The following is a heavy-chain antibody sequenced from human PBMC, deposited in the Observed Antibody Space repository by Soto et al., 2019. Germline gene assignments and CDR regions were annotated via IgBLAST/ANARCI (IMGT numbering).Heavy chain of an antibody. CDR2: ISYSGST. J-gene: IGHJ5*02. V-gene: IGHV4-39*01. CDR3: ARMGNGDYGFLRWFDP. CDR1: GDSISSSNYC. Sequence: KASETLSLTCIVSGDSISSSNYCWGWIRQPPGKGLEWIGSISYSGSTYYNPSLKSRVTISVDTSKNQFSLKLSSVTAADTAVYYCARMGNGDYGFLRWFDPWGQGTLVTVSS. D-gene: IGHD4-17*01.